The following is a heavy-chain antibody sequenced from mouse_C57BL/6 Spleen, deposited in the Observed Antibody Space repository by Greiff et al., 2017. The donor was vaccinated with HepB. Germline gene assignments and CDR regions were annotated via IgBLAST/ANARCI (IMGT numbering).Heavy chain of an antibody. CDR2: INYDGSST. Sequence: EVKVEESEGGLVQPGSSMKLSCTASGFTFSDYYMAWVRQVPEKGLEWVANINYDGSSTYYLDSLKSRFIISRDNAKNILYLQMSSLKSEDTATYYCARGYYYGSSYEGDYAMDYWGQGTSVTVSS. J-gene: IGHJ4*01. CDR1: GFTFSDYY. V-gene: IGHV5-16*01. D-gene: IGHD1-1*01. CDR3: ARGYYYGSSYEGDYAMDY.